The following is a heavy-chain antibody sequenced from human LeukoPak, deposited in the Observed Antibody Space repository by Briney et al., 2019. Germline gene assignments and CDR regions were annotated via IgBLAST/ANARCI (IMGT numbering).Heavy chain of an antibody. CDR2: INHSGST. CDR3: ARAARQGFTMIVVPFFYFDL. V-gene: IGHV4-31*03. D-gene: IGHD3-22*01. J-gene: IGHJ2*01. Sequence: SETLSVTCTDSGGSISSGASDWGWIRQHPKRGLEWVGYINHSGSTYYNPSLGSRVTMSVDTSKNQFSLKLSSVTAADSAVYYCARAARQGFTMIVVPFFYFDLWGRGTLVTVSS. CDR1: GGSISSGASD.